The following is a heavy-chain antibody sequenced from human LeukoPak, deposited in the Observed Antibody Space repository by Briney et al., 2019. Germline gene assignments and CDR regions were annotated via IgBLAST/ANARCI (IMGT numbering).Heavy chain of an antibody. D-gene: IGHD5-18*01. CDR3: ARVQLWSRSYFDY. CDR2: INHSGST. V-gene: IGHV4-34*01. J-gene: IGHJ4*02. Sequence: SETLSLTCTVSGGSVSGYYWSWIRQPPGKGLEWIGEINHSGSTNYNPSLKSRVTISVDTSKNQFSLKLSSVTAADTAVYYCARVQLWSRSYFDYWGQGTLVAVSS. CDR1: GGSVSGYY.